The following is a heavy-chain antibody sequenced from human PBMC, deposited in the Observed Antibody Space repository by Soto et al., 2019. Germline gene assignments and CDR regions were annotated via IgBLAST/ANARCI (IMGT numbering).Heavy chain of an antibody. CDR1: GGSISSYY. D-gene: IGHD6-19*01. CDR2: IYYSGST. V-gene: IGHV4-59*01. J-gene: IGHJ3*02. CDR3: AREEGRESSSWRIAVAEGAFDI. Sequence: PSETLSLTCTVSGGSISSYYWSWIRQPPGKGLEWIGYIYYSGSTNYNPSLKSRFTISVDTSKNQFSLKLSSVTAADTAVYYCAREEGRESSSWRIAVAEGAFDIWGQGTMVTVSS.